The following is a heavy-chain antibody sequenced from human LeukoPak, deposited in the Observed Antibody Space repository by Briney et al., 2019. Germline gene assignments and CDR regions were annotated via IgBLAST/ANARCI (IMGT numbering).Heavy chain of an antibody. D-gene: IGHD3-10*01. Sequence: SETLSLTCTVSGGSISSYYWSWIRQPPGKGLEWIAYIYYSGTTKYNASLKSRVTMSVDTSKNQFSLKLSSVTAAETAVYYCARMVRGVIDAFEIWGQGTMVTVSS. CDR3: ARMVRGVIDAFEI. CDR1: GGSISSYY. V-gene: IGHV4-59*01. J-gene: IGHJ3*02. CDR2: IYYSGTT.